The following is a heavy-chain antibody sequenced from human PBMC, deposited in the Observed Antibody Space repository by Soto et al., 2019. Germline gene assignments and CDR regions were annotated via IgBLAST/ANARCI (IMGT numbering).Heavy chain of an antibody. V-gene: IGHV1-18*01. J-gene: IGHJ6*02. CDR3: ARAPIVLVPAAKSYGMDV. Sequence: ASVKVSCKASGYTFTSYGISWVRQAPGQGLEWMGWISAYNGNTNYAQKLQGRVTMTTDTSTSTAYMELRSLRSDDTAVYYCARAPIVLVPAAKSYGMDVWGQGTTVTVSS. CDR2: ISAYNGNT. CDR1: GYTFTSYG. D-gene: IGHD2-2*01.